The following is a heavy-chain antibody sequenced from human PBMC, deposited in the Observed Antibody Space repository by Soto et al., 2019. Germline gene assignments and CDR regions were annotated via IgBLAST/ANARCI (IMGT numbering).Heavy chain of an antibody. D-gene: IGHD6-19*01. CDR1: GFTFSSYE. J-gene: IGHJ6*02. CDR2: ISSSGSTI. Sequence: GGSLRLSCAASGFTFSSYEMNWVRQAPGKGLEWVSYISSSGSTIYYADSVKGRFTISRDNAKNSLYLQMNSLRAEDTAVYYCARDIAVAGYYYYGMDVWGQVTTVTVSS. V-gene: IGHV3-48*03. CDR3: ARDIAVAGYYYYGMDV.